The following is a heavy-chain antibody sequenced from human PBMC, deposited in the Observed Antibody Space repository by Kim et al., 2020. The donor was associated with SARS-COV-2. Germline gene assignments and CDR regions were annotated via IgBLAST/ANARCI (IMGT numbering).Heavy chain of an antibody. CDR1: GFTFSRSW. Sequence: GGSLRLSCAASGFTFSRSWMHWVRQTPGKGPVWVSHIDSAGRSTNYAASVKGRFTISRDNANNTQYLQMNRLRGEATAVYYGVRSSGRLVVWGHRTTVTV. CDR3: VRSSGRLVV. J-gene: IGHJ6*02. CDR2: IDSAGRST. V-gene: IGHV3-74*01. D-gene: IGHD3-10*01.